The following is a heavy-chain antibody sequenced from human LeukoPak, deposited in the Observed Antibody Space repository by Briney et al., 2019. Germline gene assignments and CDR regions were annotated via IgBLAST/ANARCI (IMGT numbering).Heavy chain of an antibody. CDR1: GSMYNYY. V-gene: IGHV4-59*08. J-gene: IGHJ4*02. CDR2: IYYSGST. D-gene: IGHD1-26*01. Sequence: SETLSLTCTVSGSMYNYYWSWIRQPPGKGLEWIGYIYYSGSTNYNPSLKSRVTMSLDTSKSQVSLKLNSVTTADTAVYYCARHISSGGTYAYFDHWGQGTLVTVSS. CDR3: ARHISSGGTYAYFDH.